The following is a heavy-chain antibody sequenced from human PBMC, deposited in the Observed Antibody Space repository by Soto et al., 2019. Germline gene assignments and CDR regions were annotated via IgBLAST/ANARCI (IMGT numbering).Heavy chain of an antibody. J-gene: IGHJ4*02. D-gene: IGHD6-13*01. CDR1: GYTFTSYD. CDR3: ARLLGIAAADDY. V-gene: IGHV1-8*01. CDR2: MNPNSGNT. Sequence: ASVKVSCKASGYTFTSYDINWVRQATGQGLEWMGWMNPNSGNTGYAQKFQGRVTMTRNTSISTAYMELSSLRSEDTAVYYCARLLGIAAADDYWGQGTLVTVSS.